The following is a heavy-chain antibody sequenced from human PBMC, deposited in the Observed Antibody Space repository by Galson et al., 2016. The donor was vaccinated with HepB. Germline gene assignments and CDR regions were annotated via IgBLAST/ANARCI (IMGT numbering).Heavy chain of an antibody. D-gene: IGHD1-14*01. J-gene: IGHJ4*02. Sequence: SLRLSCAASGFTFIGYWMHWVRQTPGKGLVWVSRINGDGSSPSYADSVKGRFTISRDNSKNTLYLQMDYLRGEDTAVYYCAKEGGIHPTRFDHWGQGILVTVPS. CDR1: GFTFIGYW. CDR3: AKEGGIHPTRFDH. CDR2: INGDGSSP. V-gene: IGHV3-74*01.